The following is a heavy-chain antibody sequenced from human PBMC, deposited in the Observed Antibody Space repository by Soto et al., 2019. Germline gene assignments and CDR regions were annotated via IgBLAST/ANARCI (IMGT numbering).Heavy chain of an antibody. V-gene: IGHV1-3*01. Sequence: ASVKVSCKASGYTFTGYAMHWVRQAPGQRLEWMGWINAGNGNTKYSQKFQRRVTITRDTSASTAYMELSSLRSEDTAVYYCARAVAVAADFDYWGQGTLVTVSS. CDR3: ARAVAVAADFDY. CDR2: INAGNGNT. CDR1: GYTFTGYA. J-gene: IGHJ4*02. D-gene: IGHD6-19*01.